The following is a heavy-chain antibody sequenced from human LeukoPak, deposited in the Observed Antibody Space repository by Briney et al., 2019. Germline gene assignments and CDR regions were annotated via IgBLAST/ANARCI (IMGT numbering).Heavy chain of an antibody. Sequence: VGSLRLSCAASGFTFDDYGMSWVRQAPGKGLEWVSGINWNGGSTGYADSVKGRFTISRDNAKNSLYLQMNSLRAEDTALYYCARDPKRGYYDSTAFDYWGQGTLVTVSS. CDR2: INWNGGST. J-gene: IGHJ4*02. V-gene: IGHV3-20*04. CDR3: ARDPKRGYYDSTAFDY. CDR1: GFTFDDYG. D-gene: IGHD3-22*01.